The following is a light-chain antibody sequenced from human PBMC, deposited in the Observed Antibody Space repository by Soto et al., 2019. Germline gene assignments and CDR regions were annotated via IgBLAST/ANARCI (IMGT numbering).Light chain of an antibody. CDR3: SSYTSSSTYV. V-gene: IGLV2-14*01. CDR2: EVS. Sequence: QSVLTQPASVSGSPGQSITISCTGTAIDVGSYRYVSWYQQHPGKAPKLMIYEVSNRPSGVSNRFSGSKSGNTASLTISGLQAEDEADYYCSSYTSSSTYVFGTGTKVTVL. J-gene: IGLJ1*01. CDR1: AIDVGSYRY.